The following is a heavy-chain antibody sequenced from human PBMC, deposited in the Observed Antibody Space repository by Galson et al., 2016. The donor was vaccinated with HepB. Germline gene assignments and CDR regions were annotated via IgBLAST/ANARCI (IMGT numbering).Heavy chain of an antibody. CDR2: MNPNNGNT. Sequence: SVKVSCKASGYTFTSYDIRWVRQASGQGLEWMGWMNPNNGNTDFAQKFQGRVTMTRNTSIRTAYMELSSLRSEDTAVYYCARGENYHDSSGYPFWGQGTLVTVSS. J-gene: IGHJ4*02. CDR3: ARGENYHDSSGYPF. V-gene: IGHV1-8*01. CDR1: GYTFTSYD. D-gene: IGHD3-22*01.